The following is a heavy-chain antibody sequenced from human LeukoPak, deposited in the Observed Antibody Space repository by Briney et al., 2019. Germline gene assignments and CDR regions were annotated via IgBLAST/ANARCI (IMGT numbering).Heavy chain of an antibody. V-gene: IGHV1-69*04. Sequence: SVKVSCKASGGTFSSYAISWVRQAPGQGLEWMGRIIPILGIANYAQKFQGRVTITADKSTSTAYMELSSLRSEDTAVYYCARITVNRHKWFRPRGQGTLVTVSS. CDR3: ARITVNRHKWFRP. CDR2: IIPILGIA. CDR1: GGTFSSYA. D-gene: IGHD4-11*01. J-gene: IGHJ5*02.